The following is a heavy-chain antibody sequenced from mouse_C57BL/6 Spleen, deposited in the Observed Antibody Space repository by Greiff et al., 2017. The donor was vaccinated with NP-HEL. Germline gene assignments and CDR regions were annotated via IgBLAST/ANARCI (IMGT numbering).Heavy chain of an antibody. CDR3: ARQAFPIANGDVDWYFDV. CDR1: GFTFSSYG. J-gene: IGHJ1*03. Sequence: EVMLVESGGDLVKPGGSLKLSCAASGFTFSSYGMSWVRQTPDKRLEWVATISSGGSYTYYPDSVKGRFTISRDNAKNTLYLQMSSLKSEDTAMSYGARQAFPIANGDVDWYFDVWGTGTTVTVSS. D-gene: IGHD4-1*01. CDR2: ISSGGSYT. V-gene: IGHV5-6*02.